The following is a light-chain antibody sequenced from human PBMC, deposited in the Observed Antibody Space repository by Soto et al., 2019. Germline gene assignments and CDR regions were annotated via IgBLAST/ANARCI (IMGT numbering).Light chain of an antibody. CDR3: SSYAGSHDWV. V-gene: IGLV2-8*01. J-gene: IGLJ3*02. CDR2: KVS. Sequence: QSALTQPPSASGSPGQSVTISCTGTTSDVGRYNYVSWYQQFAGAATKLMIYKVSKRPSGVPDRFSASKSGNAASLTISGLQGEDEADYYCSSYAGSHDWVFGGGTKLTVL. CDR1: TSDVGRYNY.